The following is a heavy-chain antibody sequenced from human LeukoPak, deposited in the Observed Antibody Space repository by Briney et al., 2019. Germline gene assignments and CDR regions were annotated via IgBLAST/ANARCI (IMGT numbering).Heavy chain of an antibody. CDR2: IKQGGSEK. Sequence: GGSLRLSCAASGFAFSSYWMSWVRQAPGKGLEWVANIKQGGSEKYYVDSVKGRFTISRDNDKNSLYLQMNSLRAEDTAVYYCARAYTMYYDILIGQDDFDIWGQGTMVTVSS. CDR3: ARAYTMYYDILIGQDDFDI. J-gene: IGHJ3*02. V-gene: IGHV3-7*01. D-gene: IGHD3-9*01. CDR1: GFAFSSYW.